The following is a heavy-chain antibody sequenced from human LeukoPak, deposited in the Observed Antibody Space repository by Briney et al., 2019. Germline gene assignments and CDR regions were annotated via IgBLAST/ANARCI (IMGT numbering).Heavy chain of an antibody. Sequence: GGSLRLSCVASGFTFRSHWVNWVRQSPGKGLEWVANIKPDGIDKYYVDSVKGRFTISRDNAKNSLYLQMNSLRAEDTAVYYCARTTSLISSGYLLCDAFDIWGRGTMVTVSS. V-gene: IGHV3-7*01. CDR1: GFTFRSHW. CDR2: IKPDGIDK. CDR3: ARTTSLISSGYLLCDAFDI. J-gene: IGHJ3*02. D-gene: IGHD3-22*01.